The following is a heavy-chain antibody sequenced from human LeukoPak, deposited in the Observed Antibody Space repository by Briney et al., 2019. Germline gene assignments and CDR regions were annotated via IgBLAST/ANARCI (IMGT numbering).Heavy chain of an antibody. CDR2: IGTDVITT. D-gene: IGHD6-13*01. J-gene: IGHJ5*02. Sequence: GGSLRLSCAASGFTFSKYWIHWVRDAPGKGLLWVSHIGTDVITTNYADSVRGRFTISRDNAKNTLYLQMSSLRADDTAVYYCARGYSTTWYNHFDPWGQGTLVTAPS. V-gene: IGHV3-74*01. CDR1: GFTFSKYW. CDR3: ARGYSTTWYNHFDP.